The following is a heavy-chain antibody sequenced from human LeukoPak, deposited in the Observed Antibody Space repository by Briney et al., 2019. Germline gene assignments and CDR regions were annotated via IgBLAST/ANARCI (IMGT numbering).Heavy chain of an antibody. V-gene: IGHV4-39*01. D-gene: IGHD3-22*01. CDR2: IYYSGST. Sequence: PSETLSLTCTVSGGSISSSSYYWGWIRQPPGKGLEWIGSIYYSGSTYYNPSLKSRVTISVDTSKNQFSLKLSSVTAADTAVYYCARLLALSSGYYHDYWGQGTLVTVSS. CDR3: ARLLALSSGYYHDY. J-gene: IGHJ4*02. CDR1: GGSISSSSYY.